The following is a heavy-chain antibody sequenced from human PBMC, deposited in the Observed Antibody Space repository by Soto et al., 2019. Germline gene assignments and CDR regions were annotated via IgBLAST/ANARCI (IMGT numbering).Heavy chain of an antibody. CDR2: IMPVFGSG. CDR3: ARDRAGYYSHFVY. D-gene: IGHD3-22*01. Sequence: QVYLVQSWAEVKKPGSSVKVSCKALRGTFTNYAFSWVRQAPGQGLEWMGGIMPVFGSGNYAQKFQGRINSTAEESTSSVYLELTILRSEATAVYYCARDRAGYYSHFVYWGQGTLVTVSS. V-gene: IGHV1-69*01. J-gene: IGHJ4*02. CDR1: RGTFTNYA.